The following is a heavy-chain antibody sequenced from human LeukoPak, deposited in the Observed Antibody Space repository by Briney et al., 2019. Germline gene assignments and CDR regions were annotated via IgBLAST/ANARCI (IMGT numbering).Heavy chain of an antibody. Sequence: GGSLRLSCASSGFTFSSYWMSWVRQAPGKGLEWVANIKQDGSEKYYVDSVKGRFTISRDNANNSLYLQMNSLRAEDTAVYYCARGGAVLRYFDWLPPVYYFDYWGQGTLVTVSS. CDR2: IKQDGSEK. V-gene: IGHV3-7*01. CDR1: GFTFSSYW. CDR3: ARGGAVLRYFDWLPPVYYFDY. D-gene: IGHD3-9*01. J-gene: IGHJ4*02.